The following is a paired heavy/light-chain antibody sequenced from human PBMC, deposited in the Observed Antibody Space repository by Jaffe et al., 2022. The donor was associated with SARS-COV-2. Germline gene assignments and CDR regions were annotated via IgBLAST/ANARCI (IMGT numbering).Heavy chain of an antibody. CDR3: AILVEGRQY. CDR1: GYTFTGYY. J-gene: IGHJ4*02. CDR2: INPDSGGT. V-gene: IGHV1-2*06. Sequence: QVQLVQSGAEVTKPGASVKVSCKASGYTFTGYYVNWVRQAPGQGLEWVGRINPDSGGTDYAQKFQGGVTMTRDTSISTAYMELGSLRSDDTAVYYCAILVEGRQYWGQGTLVTVSS.
Light chain of an antibody. Sequence: DIVMTQTPLSSPVTLGQPASISCRSSQSLVHRDGNTHLTWLQQRPGQPPRLLIYKVSNRFSGVPDRFSGSGAGTDFTLKISRVEAEDVGIYFCMQATQFPWTFGQGTKVEIK. CDR1: QSLVHRDGNTH. CDR2: KVS. CDR3: MQATQFPWT. V-gene: IGKV2-24*01. J-gene: IGKJ1*01.